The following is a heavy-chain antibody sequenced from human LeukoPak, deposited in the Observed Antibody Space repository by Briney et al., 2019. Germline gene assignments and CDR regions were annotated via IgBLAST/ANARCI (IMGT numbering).Heavy chain of an antibody. D-gene: IGHD3-10*01. J-gene: IGHJ4*02. V-gene: IGHV3-30*18. CDR2: ISYDGSNK. CDR1: GFTFSSYG. CDR3: AKDLMVRGVTGDY. Sequence: GRSLRLSCAASGFTFSSYGMHWVRQAPGKGLEWVAVISYDGSNKYYADSVKDRFTISRDNSKNTLYLQMNSLRAEDTAVYYCAKDLMVRGVTGDYWGQGTLVTVSS.